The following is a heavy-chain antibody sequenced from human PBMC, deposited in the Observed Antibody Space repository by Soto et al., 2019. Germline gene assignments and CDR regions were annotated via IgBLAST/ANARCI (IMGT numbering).Heavy chain of an antibody. J-gene: IGHJ6*02. CDR3: ARLAVPASILSSYYYYGMDV. CDR2: IYPGDSDT. Sequence: PGESLKISCKGSGYSFTSYWIGWVRQMPGKGLEWMGIIYPGDSDTRYSPSFQGQVTISADKSISTAYLQWSSLKASDTAMYYCARLAVPASILSSYYYYGMDVCGHGTTVTVSS. CDR1: GYSFTSYW. D-gene: IGHD2-2*02. V-gene: IGHV5-51*01.